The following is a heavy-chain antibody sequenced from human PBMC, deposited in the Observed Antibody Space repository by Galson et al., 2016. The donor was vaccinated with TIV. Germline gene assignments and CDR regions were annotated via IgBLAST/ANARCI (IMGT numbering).Heavy chain of an antibody. CDR3: IREGSTVTMHHYFGMDV. J-gene: IGHJ6*02. Sequence: SETLSLTCAVSGYSIKSGYFWGWIRQPPGKGLQWIGSIYESGTTYSNPSLKSRLTMSADTSKNQFSLKLSSVTAADTAVYYCIREGSTVTMHHYFGMDVWGQGTSVTVSS. D-gene: IGHD4-17*01. CDR2: IYESGTT. CDR1: GYSIKSGYF. V-gene: IGHV4-38-2*02.